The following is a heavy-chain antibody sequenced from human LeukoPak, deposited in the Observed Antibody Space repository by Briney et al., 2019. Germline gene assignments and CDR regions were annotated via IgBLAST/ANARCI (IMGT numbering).Heavy chain of an antibody. CDR2: INPNSGGT. Sequence: ASVKVSCKASGYTFTGYYMHWVRQAPGQGLEWMGGINPNSGGTNYAQKFQGRVTMTRDTSISTAYMELSRLRSDDTAVYYCAREYFGVLSTYTYYSYGMDVWGQGTTVTVSS. D-gene: IGHD3-10*01. V-gene: IGHV1-2*02. CDR1: GYTFTGYY. J-gene: IGHJ6*02. CDR3: AREYFGVLSTYTYYSYGMDV.